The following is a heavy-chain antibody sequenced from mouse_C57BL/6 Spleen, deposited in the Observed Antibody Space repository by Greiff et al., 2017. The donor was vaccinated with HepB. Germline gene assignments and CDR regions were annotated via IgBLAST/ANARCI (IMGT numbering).Heavy chain of an antibody. Sequence: EVQLQESGAELVRPGASVKLSCTASGFNIKEDYMHWVKQRPEQGLEWIGWIDPENGDTEYASKVQGKATITADTSSNTAYRQLSSLTSEDTAVYYCTAYYAYWGKGTLVTVSA. V-gene: IGHV14-4*01. CDR3: TAYYAY. J-gene: IGHJ3*01. D-gene: IGHD2-10*01. CDR1: GFNIKEDY. CDR2: IDPENGDT.